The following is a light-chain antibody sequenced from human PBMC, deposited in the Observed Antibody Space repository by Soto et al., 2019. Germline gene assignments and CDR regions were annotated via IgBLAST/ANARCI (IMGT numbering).Light chain of an antibody. V-gene: IGKV1-39*01. Sequence: DIQMTQSPSSLSASVGDRVTITCRASQSISTFLNWYQQKPGKAPKLLIYGASNLESGVPSTFSGSGSETDFTLTISSLQPEDVATYYCQQCFSTPPLTFGGGTKVEIK. CDR1: QSISTF. J-gene: IGKJ4*01. CDR3: QQCFSTPPLT. CDR2: GAS.